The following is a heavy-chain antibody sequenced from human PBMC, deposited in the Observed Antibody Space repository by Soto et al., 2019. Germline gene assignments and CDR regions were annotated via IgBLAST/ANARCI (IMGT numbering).Heavy chain of an antibody. CDR3: ARGEWDSSSSVWFDP. CDR1: GGSISSGDYY. CDR2: IYYSGST. D-gene: IGHD6-6*01. J-gene: IGHJ5*02. V-gene: IGHV4-30-4*01. Sequence: QVQLQESGPGLVKPSQTLSLTCTVSGGSISSGDYYWSWIRQPPGKGLEWIGYIYYSGSTYYNPSLKSRVTIAVDPSKNQFSLKLSSVTAADTAVYYCARGEWDSSSSVWFDPWGQGTLVTVSS.